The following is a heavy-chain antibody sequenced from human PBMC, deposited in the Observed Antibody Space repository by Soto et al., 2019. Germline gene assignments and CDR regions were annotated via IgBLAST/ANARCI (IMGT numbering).Heavy chain of an antibody. CDR2: IYYSGST. J-gene: IGHJ5*02. CDR1: GGSISSGDYY. V-gene: IGHV4-30-4*01. D-gene: IGHD2-15*01. CDR3: ARYVVVVAASPGWFDP. Sequence: QVQLQESGPGLVKPSQTLSLTCTVSGGSISSGDYYWSWIRQPPGKGLEWIGYIYYSGSTYYNPSLKSRVTISVDTSKNQFSLKLSSVTAADTAVYYCARYVVVVAASPGWFDPWGQGTLVTVSS.